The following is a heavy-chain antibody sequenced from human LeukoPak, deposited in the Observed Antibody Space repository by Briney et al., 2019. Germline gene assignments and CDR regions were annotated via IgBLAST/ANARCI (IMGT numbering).Heavy chain of an antibody. V-gene: IGHV3-48*01. CDR2: ISSSSSTI. CDR1: GFTFSSYG. Sequence: GGSLRLSCAASGFTFSSYGMNWVRQAPGKGLEWVSYISSSSSTIYYADSVKGRFTISRDNAKNSLYLQMNSLRAEDTAVYYCARAPGRHYYDSSGYYNYWGQGTLVTVSS. J-gene: IGHJ4*02. D-gene: IGHD3-22*01. CDR3: ARAPGRHYYDSSGYYNY.